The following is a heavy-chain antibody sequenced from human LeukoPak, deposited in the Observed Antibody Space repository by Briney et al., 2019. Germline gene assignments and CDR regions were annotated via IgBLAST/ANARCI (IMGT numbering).Heavy chain of an antibody. J-gene: IGHJ4*02. V-gene: IGHV1-18*01. D-gene: IGHD1-26*01. Sequence: ASVRVSCKSSGYTFTSYGISWVRQAPGQGLEGMGWIRAYNCNTKYAQKLQGRVTMPTAPSTSTAYIELRSLRSDDTAVYYCARDIEVGATSGYWGQGTLVTVSS. CDR1: GYTFTSYG. CDR2: IRAYNCNT. CDR3: ARDIEVGATSGY.